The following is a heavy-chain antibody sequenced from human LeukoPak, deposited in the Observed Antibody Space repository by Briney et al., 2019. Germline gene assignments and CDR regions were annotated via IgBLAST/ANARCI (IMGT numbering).Heavy chain of an antibody. Sequence: SVKVSCKASGGTFSSYAISWVRQAPGQGLEWMGRIIPIFGTANYAQKFQGRGTITTDESTSTASMELSSLRSEDTAVYYCARDQGEWLVANAFDIWGQGTMVTVSS. J-gene: IGHJ3*02. V-gene: IGHV1-69*05. CDR1: GGTFSSYA. D-gene: IGHD6-19*01. CDR2: IIPIFGTA. CDR3: ARDQGEWLVANAFDI.